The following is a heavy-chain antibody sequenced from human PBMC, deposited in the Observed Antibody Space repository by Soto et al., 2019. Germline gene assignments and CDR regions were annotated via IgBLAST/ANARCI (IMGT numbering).Heavy chain of an antibody. CDR3: ATLPHSTTSYYDYPSGMDV. Sequence: EXLKISCKGSGYXYPSDCIAWVRHRPGKGLECMGSIYPADSDARYSPSFQGHVTISADKSIRTACIEWSSLKASASGVYYCATLPHSTTSYYDYPSGMDVWGQGTTVTVSS. J-gene: IGHJ6*02. CDR2: IYPADSDA. D-gene: IGHD2-2*01. CDR1: GYXYPSDC. V-gene: IGHV5-51*01.